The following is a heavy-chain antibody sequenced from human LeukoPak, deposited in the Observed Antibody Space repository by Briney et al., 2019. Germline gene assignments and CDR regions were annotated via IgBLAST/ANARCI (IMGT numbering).Heavy chain of an antibody. J-gene: IGHJ4*02. Sequence: GGSLRLSCAASGFTFSGYSMSWVRQAPGKGLEWVSSISTSSSYIYYADSVKGRFTISRDNSKNTLYLQMNSLKTEDTALYYCARQMATILDGILDYWGQGTLVTVSS. CDR3: ARQMATILDGILDY. D-gene: IGHD5-24*01. V-gene: IGHV3-21*01. CDR1: GFTFSGYS. CDR2: ISTSSSYI.